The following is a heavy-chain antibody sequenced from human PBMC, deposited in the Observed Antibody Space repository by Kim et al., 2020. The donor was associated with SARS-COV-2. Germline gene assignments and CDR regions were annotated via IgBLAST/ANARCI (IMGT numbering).Heavy chain of an antibody. CDR2: ISSSGSTI. J-gene: IGHJ3*02. V-gene: IGHV3-11*01. CDR3: ARGRLGLGLYYDFWSGGVTASHDAFDI. D-gene: IGHD3-3*01. CDR1: GFTFSDYY. Sequence: GGSLRLSCAASGFTFSDYYMSWIRQAPGKGLEWVSYISSSGSTIYYADSVKGRFTISRDNAKNSLYLQMNSLRAEDTAVYYCARGRLGLGLYYDFWSGGVTASHDAFDIWGQGTMVTVSS.